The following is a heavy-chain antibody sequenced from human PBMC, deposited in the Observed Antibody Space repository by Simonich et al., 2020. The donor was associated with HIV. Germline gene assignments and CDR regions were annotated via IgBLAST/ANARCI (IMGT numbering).Heavy chain of an antibody. CDR2: INHSGST. CDR3: ARTGSAYNSGWYYSDY. V-gene: IGHV4-34*01. J-gene: IGHJ4*02. D-gene: IGHD6-19*01. Sequence: QVQLQQWGAGLLKPSETLSLTCAVYGGSFSDYYWTWIRQPPGKGLEWIGEINHSGSTNYNPSRKRRVTISVDTSKNQCSLKVSSVTAADTALYYCARTGSAYNSGWYYSDYWGQGTLVTVSS. CDR1: GGSFSDYY.